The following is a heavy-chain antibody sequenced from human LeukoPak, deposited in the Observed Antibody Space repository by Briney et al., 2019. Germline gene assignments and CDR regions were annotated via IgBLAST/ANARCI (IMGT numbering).Heavy chain of an antibody. D-gene: IGHD6-19*01. J-gene: IGHJ4*02. V-gene: IGHV4-59*01. Sequence: SETLSLTCTVSGVSISSYYWSWIRQPPGKGLEWIGYIYYSGSTNYNPSLKSRVTISVDTSKNQFSLKLSSVTAADTAVYYCARDDSSGWYSDWGQGTLVTVSS. CDR3: ARDDSSGWYSD. CDR2: IYYSGST. CDR1: GVSISSYY.